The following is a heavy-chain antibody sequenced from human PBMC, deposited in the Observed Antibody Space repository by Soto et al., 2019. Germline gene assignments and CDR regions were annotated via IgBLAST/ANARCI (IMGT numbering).Heavy chain of an antibody. CDR1: GFTFSSYW. V-gene: IGHV3-7*03. CDR3: ARDPFLGRKVVVVAARDY. J-gene: IGHJ4*02. Sequence: GSLRLSCAASGFTFSSYWMSWVRQAPGKGLEWVANIKQDGSEKYYVDSVKGRFTISRDNAKNSLYLQMNSLRAEDTAVYYCARDPFLGRKVVVVAARDYWGQGTLVTVSS. CDR2: IKQDGSEK. D-gene: IGHD2-15*01.